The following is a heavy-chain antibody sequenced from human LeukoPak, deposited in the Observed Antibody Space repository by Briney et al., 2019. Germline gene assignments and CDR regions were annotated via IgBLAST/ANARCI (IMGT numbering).Heavy chain of an antibody. CDR3: ASYDILTGPYYGMDV. J-gene: IGHJ6*02. CDR2: IYYSGST. V-gene: IGHV4-39*01. Sequence: PSDTLSLTRTVSGGSISSSSYCSGWIRQPPGKGLEWFGIIYYSGSTYYNPSLKSRVTISVDTFKKQFSLKMSSVTAVDTAVYYCASYDILTGPYYGMDVWGQGTTVAVSS. CDR1: GGSISSSSYC. D-gene: IGHD3-9*01.